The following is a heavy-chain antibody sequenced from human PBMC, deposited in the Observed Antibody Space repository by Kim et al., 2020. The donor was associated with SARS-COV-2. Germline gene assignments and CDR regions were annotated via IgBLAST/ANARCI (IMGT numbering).Heavy chain of an antibody. J-gene: IGHJ6*02. CDR2: VNQDESEK. CDR3: ARDGRYCSGARCRDYGLDV. D-gene: IGHD2-15*01. Sequence: GGSLRLSCTGSGFTFSDYWMTWIRQAPGKGPEWVANVNQDESEKYYAASVKGRFIISRDNTKNSLYLEMNSLRVDDTHVYFCARDGRYCSGARCRDYGLDVWGQWTTVTVS. CDR1: GFTFSDYW. V-gene: IGHV3-7*01.